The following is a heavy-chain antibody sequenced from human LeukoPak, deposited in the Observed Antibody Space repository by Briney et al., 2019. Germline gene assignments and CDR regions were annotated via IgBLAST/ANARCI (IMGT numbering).Heavy chain of an antibody. CDR2: ISGSGGST. Sequence: GGSLRLSCAASGFTFSSYAMSWVRQAPGKGLEWVSAISGSGGSTYYADSVKGRFTISRDNSKNTLYLQMNSLRAEDTAVYYCAKEGYYSGGSCYSGWFDPWGQGTLVTVSS. CDR3: AKEGYYSGGSCYSGWFDP. D-gene: IGHD2-15*01. V-gene: IGHV3-23*01. J-gene: IGHJ5*02. CDR1: GFTFSSYA.